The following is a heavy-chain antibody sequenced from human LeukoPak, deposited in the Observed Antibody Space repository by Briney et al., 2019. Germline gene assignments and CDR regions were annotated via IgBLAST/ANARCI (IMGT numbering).Heavy chain of an antibody. V-gene: IGHV4-34*01. D-gene: IGHD4-17*01. Sequence: PSETLSLTCAVYGGSFSGYYWSWIRQPPGKGLEWIGEINHSGSTNYNPSLKSRVTISVDTSKNQFSLKLSSVTAADTAVYYCARDYGDYEPYFDYWGQGTLVTVSS. CDR1: GGSFSGYY. CDR2: INHSGST. CDR3: ARDYGDYEPYFDY. J-gene: IGHJ4*02.